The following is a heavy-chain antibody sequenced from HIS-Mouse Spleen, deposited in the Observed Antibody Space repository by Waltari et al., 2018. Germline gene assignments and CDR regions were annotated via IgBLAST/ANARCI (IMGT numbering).Heavy chain of an antibody. CDR1: GGSISSSSYY. V-gene: IGHV4-39*07. CDR3: AREIPYSSSWYDWYFDL. Sequence: QLQLQESGPGLVKPSETLSLTCTVSGGSISSSSYYWGWIRQPPGKGLEGIGSIYSSGSTSYNPSRKTRVTISVETSKNQFSLKLSSVTAADTAVYYCAREIPYSSSWYDWYFDLWGRGTLVTVSS. CDR2: IYSSGST. J-gene: IGHJ2*01. D-gene: IGHD6-13*01.